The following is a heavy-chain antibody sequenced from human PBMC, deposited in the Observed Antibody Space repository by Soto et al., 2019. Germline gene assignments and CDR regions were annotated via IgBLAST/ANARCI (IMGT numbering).Heavy chain of an antibody. J-gene: IGHJ3*01. CDR3: ARPVIAATVRGAFDF. D-gene: IGHD6-6*01. V-gene: IGHV1-46*01. CDR1: GYTFTSYY. CDR2: INPSAGST. Sequence: GASVKVSCKASGYTFTSYYLHWVRQAPGQGLEWMGLINPSAGSTSYAQKFQGRVTMARDTSTSTVYMELSSLRSEDTAMYYCARPVIAATVRGAFDFWGQGTMVTVS.